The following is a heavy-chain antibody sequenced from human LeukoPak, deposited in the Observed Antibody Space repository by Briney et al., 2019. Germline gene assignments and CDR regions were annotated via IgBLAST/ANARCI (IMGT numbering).Heavy chain of an antibody. CDR2: INTYGTST. J-gene: IGHJ5*02. Sequence: GGSLRLSCAASGFTFSSYWMHWVRQVPGKGLVWVARINTYGTSTTYGDSVEGRFTISRDNAKNTLYLEMNSLRDDDTAVHYCARGSTTVTTKDWFDPWGQGTQVTVSS. D-gene: IGHD4-17*01. V-gene: IGHV3-74*03. CDR3: ARGSTTVTTKDWFDP. CDR1: GFTFSSYW.